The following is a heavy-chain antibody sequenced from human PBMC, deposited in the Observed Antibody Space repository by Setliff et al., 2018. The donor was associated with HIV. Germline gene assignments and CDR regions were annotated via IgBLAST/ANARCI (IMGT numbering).Heavy chain of an antibody. V-gene: IGHV4-34*01. CDR1: GGSFSSYY. CDR2: INHSGST. CDR3: ARERSLITNRRYFDS. D-gene: IGHD3-16*01. Sequence: KTSETLSLTCAVYGGSFSSYYWSWIRQPPGKGLEWIGEINHSGSTNYNPSLKSRVTISVDTSKNQFSLKVSSVTAADTAVYYCARERSLITNRRYFDSWGQGTLVTVYS. J-gene: IGHJ4*02.